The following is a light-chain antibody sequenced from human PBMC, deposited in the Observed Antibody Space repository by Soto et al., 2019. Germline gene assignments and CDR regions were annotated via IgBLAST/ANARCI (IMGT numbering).Light chain of an antibody. CDR3: QTWGTGFQF. Sequence: QLVLTQSPSASASLGASVKLTCTLSSGHSSYAIAWHQKQPGKGPRYLMDLNNDGSHTKGDGIPDRFSGSSSGADRYLIISSLQSEDEADYYCQTWGTGFQFFGGGTKDTVL. CDR1: SGHSSYA. J-gene: IGLJ2*01. CDR2: LNNDGSH. V-gene: IGLV4-69*01.